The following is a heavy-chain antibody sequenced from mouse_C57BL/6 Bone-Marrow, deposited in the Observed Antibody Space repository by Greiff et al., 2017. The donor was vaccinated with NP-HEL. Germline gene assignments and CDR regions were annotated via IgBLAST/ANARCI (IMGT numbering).Heavy chain of an antibody. D-gene: IGHD2-4*01. CDR1: GYTFTSYW. J-gene: IGHJ3*01. Sequence: QVQLQQPGAELVKPGASVKLSCKASGYTFTSYWMQWVKQRPGQGLEWIGEIDPSDSYTNYNQKFKGKATLTVDTSSSTAYMQLSSLTSEDSAVYYCAREGYDYALFAYWGQGTLVTVSA. CDR2: IDPSDSYT. V-gene: IGHV1-50*01. CDR3: AREGYDYALFAY.